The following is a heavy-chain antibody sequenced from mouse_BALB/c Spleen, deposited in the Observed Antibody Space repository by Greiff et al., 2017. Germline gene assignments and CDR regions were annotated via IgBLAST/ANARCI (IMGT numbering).Heavy chain of an antibody. D-gene: IGHD1-1*01. CDR2: IRLKSNNYAT. J-gene: IGHJ2*01. CDR3: TRHYGSSNFDY. CDR1: GFTFSNYW. Sequence: EVKVEESGGGLVQPGGSMKLSCVASGFTFSNYWMNWVRQSPEKGLEWVAEIRLKSNNYATHYAESVKGRFTISRDDSKSSVYLQMNNLRAEDTGIYYCTRHYGSSNFDYWGQGTTLTVSS. V-gene: IGHV6-6*02.